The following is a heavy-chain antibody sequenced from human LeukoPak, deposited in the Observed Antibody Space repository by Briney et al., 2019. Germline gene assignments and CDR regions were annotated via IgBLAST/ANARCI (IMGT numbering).Heavy chain of an antibody. D-gene: IGHD1-1*01. CDR1: GGSISSNTW. V-gene: IGHV4-4*02. J-gene: IGHJ6*02. CDR3: ARASVDWNYYGMDV. CDR2: IYHSGST. Sequence: SGTLSLTCAVSGGSISSNTWWSWVRQPPGQGLEWIGEIYHSGSTKYNPSLKSRVSMSVDKSKNQFFLNLSSVTAADTAVYYCARASVDWNYYGMDVWGQGTTVTVSS.